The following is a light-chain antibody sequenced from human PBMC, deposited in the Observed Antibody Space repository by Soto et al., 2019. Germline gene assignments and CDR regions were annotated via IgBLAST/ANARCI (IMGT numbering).Light chain of an antibody. CDR1: NSDIGDWNY. Sequence: QSALTQPASVSGSPGQSITISCTGANSDIGDWNYVSWYQQSPGKAPKLIIYEVIKRSSGVPDRFSGSKSGNTASLTVSGLQAEDEADYYCSSYGGNNYVLFGGGTKVTVL. CDR2: EVI. J-gene: IGLJ3*02. CDR3: SSYGGNNYVL. V-gene: IGLV2-8*01.